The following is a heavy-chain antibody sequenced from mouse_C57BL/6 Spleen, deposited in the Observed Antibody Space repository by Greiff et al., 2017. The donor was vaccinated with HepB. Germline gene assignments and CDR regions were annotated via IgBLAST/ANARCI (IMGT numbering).Heavy chain of an antibody. Sequence: EVQLQESGPELVKPGASVKMSCKASGYTFTDYNMHWVKQSHGKSLEWIGYINPNNGGTSYNQKFKGKATLTVNKSSSTAYMELRSLTSEDSAVYYCARSWGYGYDGGAHYFDYWGQGTTLTVSS. J-gene: IGHJ2*01. V-gene: IGHV1-22*01. CDR1: GYTFTDYN. D-gene: IGHD2-2*01. CDR3: ARSWGYGYDGGAHYFDY. CDR2: INPNNGGT.